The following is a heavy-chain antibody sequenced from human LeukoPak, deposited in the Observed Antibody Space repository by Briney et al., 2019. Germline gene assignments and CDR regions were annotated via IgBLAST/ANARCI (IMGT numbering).Heavy chain of an antibody. CDR3: ARVRYYYGSGPRSGAFDI. D-gene: IGHD3-10*01. Sequence: ASVKVSCKASGYTFTSYGISWVRQAPGQGLEWMGWISAYNGNTNYAQKLQGRVTMTTDTSTNTAYMELRSLGSDDTAVYYCARVRYYYGSGPRSGAFDIWGQGTMVTVSS. J-gene: IGHJ3*02. CDR1: GYTFTSYG. CDR2: ISAYNGNT. V-gene: IGHV1-18*01.